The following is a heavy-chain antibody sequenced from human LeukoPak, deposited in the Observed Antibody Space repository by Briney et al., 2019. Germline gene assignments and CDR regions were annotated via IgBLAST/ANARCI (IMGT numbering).Heavy chain of an antibody. CDR2: ISYDGSNK. Sequence: GRSLRLSCAASGFTFSSYAMHWVRQAPGKGLEWVAVISYDGSNKYYADSVKGRFTISRDNSKNTLYLQMNSLRAEDTAVYYCARDPLGDSTYYFDYRGQGTLVTVSS. CDR1: GFTFSSYA. J-gene: IGHJ4*02. V-gene: IGHV3-30*04. CDR3: ARDPLGDSTYYFDY. D-gene: IGHD2-21*01.